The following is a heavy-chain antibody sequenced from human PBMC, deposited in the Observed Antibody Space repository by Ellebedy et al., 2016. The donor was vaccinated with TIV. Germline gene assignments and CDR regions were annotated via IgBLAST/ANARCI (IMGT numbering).Heavy chain of an antibody. CDR1: GFTFSSYW. J-gene: IGHJ4*02. CDR2: INSDGSST. CDR3: ARAKKYVYDY. D-gene: IGHD5/OR15-5a*01. V-gene: IGHV3-74*01. Sequence: GESLKISCAASGFTFSSYWMHWVRQAPGKGLVWVSRINSDGSSTSYADSVKGRFTISRDNAKNSLYLQMNSLRDEDTAVYYCARAKKYVYDYWGQGTLVTVSS.